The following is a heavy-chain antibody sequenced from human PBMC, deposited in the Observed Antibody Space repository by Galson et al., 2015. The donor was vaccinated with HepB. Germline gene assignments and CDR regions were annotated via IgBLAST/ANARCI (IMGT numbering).Heavy chain of an antibody. CDR3: ARSYSSSYSYYYYYYMDV. D-gene: IGHD6-6*01. V-gene: IGHV1-18*01. CDR2: ISGYDGNT. CDR1: GYTFTDYG. Sequence: SVKVSCKASGYTFTDYGINWVRQAPGQGLEWMGWISGYDGNTIYAQKFQGRVTMTTDISTSAVYMELRSLTYDDTAVYYCARSYSSSYSYYYYYYMDVWGKGTTVTVSS. J-gene: IGHJ6*03.